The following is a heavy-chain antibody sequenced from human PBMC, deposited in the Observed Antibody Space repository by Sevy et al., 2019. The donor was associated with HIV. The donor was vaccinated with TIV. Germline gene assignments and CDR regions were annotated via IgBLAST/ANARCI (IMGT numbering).Heavy chain of an antibody. J-gene: IGHJ6*02. D-gene: IGHD6-6*01. CDR1: GFTFSSYG. Sequence: GGSLRLSCAASGFTFSSYGMNWVRQAPGKGLEWVSYISSSIITIYYADSVKGRFTISRDNAKNSLYLQMNSLRGEDAAVYDCARVRADRLGGHYGMDVWGQGTTVTVSS. CDR2: ISSSIITI. CDR3: ARVRADRLGGHYGMDV. V-gene: IGHV3-48*01.